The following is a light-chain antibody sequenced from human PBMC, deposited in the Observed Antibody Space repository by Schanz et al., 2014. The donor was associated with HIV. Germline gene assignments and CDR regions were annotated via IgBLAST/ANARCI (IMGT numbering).Light chain of an antibody. CDR2: DNS. CDR3: CSYTTTSTYV. Sequence: QSVLTQPPSVSGAPGQRVTISCTGSNSNIGAGYDVYWYQQLPGRAPRLLIYDNSNRPSGVPDRFSGSKSGTSASLAITGLQTEDEADYYCCSYTTTSTYVFGAGTKLTVL. CDR1: NSNIGAGYD. J-gene: IGLJ1*01. V-gene: IGLV1-40*01.